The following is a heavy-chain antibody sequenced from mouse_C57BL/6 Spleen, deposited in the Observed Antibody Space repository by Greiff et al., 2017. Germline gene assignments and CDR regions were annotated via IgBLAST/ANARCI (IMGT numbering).Heavy chain of an antibody. CDR2: IYPGDGDT. Sequence: QVQLQQSGPELVKPGASVKISCKASGYAFSSSWMNWVKQRPGKGLEWIGRIYPGDGDTNYNGKFKGKATLTADKSSSTAYMQLSSLTSEDSAVYFCARSVGYYWFAYWGQGTLVTVSA. CDR1: GYAFSSSW. CDR3: ARSVGYYWFAY. J-gene: IGHJ3*01. V-gene: IGHV1-82*01. D-gene: IGHD2-3*01.